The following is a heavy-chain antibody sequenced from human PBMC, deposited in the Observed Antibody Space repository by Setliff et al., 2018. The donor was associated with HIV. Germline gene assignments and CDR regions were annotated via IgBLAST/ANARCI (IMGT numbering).Heavy chain of an antibody. D-gene: IGHD3-16*01. V-gene: IGHV3-21*01. Sequence: GGSLRLSCVASGFTFSSYCMDWFRQAPGKGLEWVSSISYGSTYIYQSDSVRGRFTVSRDDAKKSLYLQMNSLGAEDTAVYYCARSGGIGNYHWDVWGKGTTVTVSS. J-gene: IGHJ6*03. CDR2: ISYGSTYI. CDR1: GFTFSSYC. CDR3: ARSGGIGNYHWDV.